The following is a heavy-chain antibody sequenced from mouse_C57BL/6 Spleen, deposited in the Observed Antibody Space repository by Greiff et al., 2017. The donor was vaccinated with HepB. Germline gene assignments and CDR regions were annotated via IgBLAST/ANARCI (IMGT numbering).Heavy chain of an antibody. V-gene: IGHV5-6*01. CDR1: GFTFSSYG. J-gene: IGHJ2*01. CDR2: ISSGGSYT. D-gene: IGHD4-1*01. CDR3: ARQRKLGLYYFDY. Sequence: EVKLMESGGDLVKPGGSLKLSCAASGFTFSSYGMSWVRQTPDKRLEWVATISSGGSYTYYPDSVKGRFTISRDNAKNTLYLQMSSLKSEDTAMYYCARQRKLGLYYFDYWGQGTTLTVSS.